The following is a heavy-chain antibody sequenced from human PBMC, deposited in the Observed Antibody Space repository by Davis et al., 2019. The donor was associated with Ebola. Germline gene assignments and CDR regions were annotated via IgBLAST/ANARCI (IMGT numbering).Heavy chain of an antibody. CDR2: INHSGST. D-gene: IGHD3-10*01. J-gene: IGHJ5*01. CDR1: GFTFSSYA. CDR3: ARSNYGSGSYDS. Sequence: ESLKISCAASGFTFSSYAMSWVRQAPGKGLKWIGEINHSGSTNYNPSLKSRVTISVDTSKNQFSLKLSSVTAADTAVFYCARSNYGSGSYDSWGQGALVTVSS. V-gene: IGHV4-34*01.